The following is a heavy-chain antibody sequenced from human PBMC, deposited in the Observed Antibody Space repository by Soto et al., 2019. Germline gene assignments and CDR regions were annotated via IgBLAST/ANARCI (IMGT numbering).Heavy chain of an antibody. J-gene: IGHJ4*02. D-gene: IGHD2-2*01. V-gene: IGHV4-59*01. Sequence: QVQLQESGPGLAKPSETLSLTCSVSGGSISTYYWSWIRQPTDRGLEWIGYIYYTGSTDYSPSLKSRVSISVDTSKNEFSLKMNSVTAADTAVYYCARGYQASGFDYWGKGNMVTVSS. CDR3: ARGYQASGFDY. CDR1: GGSISTYY. CDR2: IYYTGST.